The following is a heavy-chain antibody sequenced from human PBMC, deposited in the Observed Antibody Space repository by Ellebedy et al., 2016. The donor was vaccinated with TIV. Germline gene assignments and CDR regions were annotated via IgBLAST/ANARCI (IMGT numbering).Heavy chain of an antibody. Sequence: AASVKVSCKASGGTFSSYAISWVRQAPGQGLEWMGGIIPVFGTPNYAQKFQGRVTITADESTSTAYMELSSLRSEDTAVYYCARDRNYNDSSGYYYLFDYWGQGTLVTVSS. CDR3: ARDRNYNDSSGYYYLFDY. D-gene: IGHD3-22*01. CDR2: IIPVFGTP. V-gene: IGHV1-69*13. CDR1: GGTFSSYA. J-gene: IGHJ4*02.